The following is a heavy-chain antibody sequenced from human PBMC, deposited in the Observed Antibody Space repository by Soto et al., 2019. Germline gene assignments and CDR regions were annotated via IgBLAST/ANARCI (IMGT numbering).Heavy chain of an antibody. CDR2: IYYSGST. D-gene: IGHD3-9*01. J-gene: IGHJ4*02. CDR1: GGSISSSSYY. CDR3: ARRNDTLTGYCDY. V-gene: IGHV4-39*01. Sequence: QLQLQESGPGLVKPSETLSLTCTVSGGSISSSSYYWGWIRQPPGKGLEWIGSIYYSGSTYYNPSLKSRVTISVDTSKNQFSLKLSSVTAADTAVYYCARRNDTLTGYCDYWGQGTLVTVSS.